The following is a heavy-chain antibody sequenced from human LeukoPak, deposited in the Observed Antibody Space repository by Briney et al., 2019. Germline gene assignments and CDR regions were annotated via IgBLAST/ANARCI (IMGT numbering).Heavy chain of an antibody. CDR3: ARGGYSYGYHFDY. CDR2: IRYDGSNK. V-gene: IGHV3-30*02. J-gene: IGHJ4*02. D-gene: IGHD5-18*01. CDR1: GFTFSSYG. Sequence: GGSLRLSCAASGFTFSSYGMHWVRQAPGKGLEWVAFIRYDGSNKYYADSVKGRFTISRDNSKNTLYLQMSSLRAEDTAVYYCARGGYSYGYHFDYWGQGTLVTVSS.